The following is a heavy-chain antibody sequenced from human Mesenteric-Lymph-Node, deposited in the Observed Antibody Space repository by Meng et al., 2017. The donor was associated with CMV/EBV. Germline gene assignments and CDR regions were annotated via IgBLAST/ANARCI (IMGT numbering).Heavy chain of an antibody. CDR2: IIPILGIA. CDR1: GGTISSYA. Sequence: SVKVSCKASGGTISSYAISWVRQAPGQGLEWMGGIIPILGIANYAQKFQGRVTITADKSTSTAYMELSSLRSEDTAVYYCAREDCSSTSCYGMDVWGQGTTVTVSS. V-gene: IGHV1-69*10. CDR3: AREDCSSTSCYGMDV. J-gene: IGHJ6*02. D-gene: IGHD2-2*01.